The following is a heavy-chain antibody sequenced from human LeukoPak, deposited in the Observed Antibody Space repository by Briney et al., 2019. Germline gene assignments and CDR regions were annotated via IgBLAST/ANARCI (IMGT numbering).Heavy chain of an antibody. CDR3: ARGYPFDSYYYYYYGMDV. J-gene: IGHJ6*02. V-gene: IGHV4-59*01. CDR1: GGSISSYY. D-gene: IGHD3-9*01. CDR2: IYYSGST. Sequence: SETLSLTCTVSGGSISSYYWSWIRQPPGKGLEWIGYIYYSGSTNYNPSLKSRVTIPVDTSKNQFSLKLSSVTAADTAVYYCARGYPFDSYYYYYYGMDVWGQGTTVTVSS.